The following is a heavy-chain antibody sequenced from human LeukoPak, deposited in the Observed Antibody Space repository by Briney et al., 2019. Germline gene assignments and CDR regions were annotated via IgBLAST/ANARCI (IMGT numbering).Heavy chain of an antibody. D-gene: IGHD2-21*01. J-gene: IGHJ6*03. CDR1: GGSISSGSYY. CDR2: IYTSGST. V-gene: IGHV4-61*02. CDR3: AGAGDVSYYYMDV. Sequence: SETLSLTCTVSGGSISSGSYYWSWIRQPAGKGLEWIGRIYTSGSTNYNPSLKSRVTISVDTSRNQFSLKLNSVTAADTAVYYCAGAGDVSYYYMDVWGKGTTVTVSS.